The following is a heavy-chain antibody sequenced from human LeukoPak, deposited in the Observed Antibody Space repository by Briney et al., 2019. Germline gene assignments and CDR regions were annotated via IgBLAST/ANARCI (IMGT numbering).Heavy chain of an antibody. D-gene: IGHD6-13*01. CDR2: INPNSGGT. CDR1: GYTFTSYY. J-gene: IGHJ4*02. CDR3: ATQGGSSWYYFDY. V-gene: IGHV1-2*04. Sequence: ASVKVSCKASGYTFTSYYMHWVRQAPGQGLEWMGWINPNSGGTNYAQKFQGWVTMTRDTSISTAYMELSRLRSDDTAVYYCATQGGSSWYYFDYWGQGTPVTVSS.